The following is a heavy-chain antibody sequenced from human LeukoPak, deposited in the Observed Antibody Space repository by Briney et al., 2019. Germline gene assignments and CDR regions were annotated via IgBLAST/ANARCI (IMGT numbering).Heavy chain of an antibody. J-gene: IGHJ4*02. CDR3: AKDASTYGDYVAPPDY. CDR1: GFTFSSYG. CDR2: ISYDGSNK. D-gene: IGHD4-17*01. V-gene: IGHV3-30*18. Sequence: GGSLRLSCAASGFTFSSYGMHWVRQAPGKGLEWVAVISYDGSNKYYADSVKGRFTISRDNSKNTLYLQMNSLRAEDTAVYYCAKDASTYGDYVAPPDYWGQGTLVTVSS.